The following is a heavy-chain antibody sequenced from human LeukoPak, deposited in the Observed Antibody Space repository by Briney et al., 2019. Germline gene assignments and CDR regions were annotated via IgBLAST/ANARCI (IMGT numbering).Heavy chain of an antibody. J-gene: IGHJ4*02. Sequence: PGGSMRLSCAASGFTLSSYGMHWVRQAPGKGREWVAVIWYDGSNKYYADSVKGRFTISRDNSKNTLDVQMNSLRAEDTAVYYWARDPYYYGSGIWGYFDYWGQGTLVTVSS. D-gene: IGHD3-10*01. V-gene: IGHV3-33*01. CDR2: IWYDGSNK. CDR3: ARDPYYYGSGIWGYFDY. CDR1: GFTLSSYG.